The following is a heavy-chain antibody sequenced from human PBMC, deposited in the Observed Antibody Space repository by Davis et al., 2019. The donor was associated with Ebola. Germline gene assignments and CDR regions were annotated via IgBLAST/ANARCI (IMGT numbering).Heavy chain of an antibody. D-gene: IGHD6-19*01. CDR1: GGSIIRSTFY. V-gene: IGHV4-39*01. J-gene: IGHJ5*02. Sequence: PSETLSLTCSVAGGSIIRSTFYGAWIRQPPGKGLEWIGTIYYSGSTFYNPSLKSRVTISVDTSKNQFSLKLRSVTVADTAVYYCARHISSGWPYYNWFDPWGQGTLVTVSS. CDR2: IYYSGST. CDR3: ARHISSGWPYYNWFDP.